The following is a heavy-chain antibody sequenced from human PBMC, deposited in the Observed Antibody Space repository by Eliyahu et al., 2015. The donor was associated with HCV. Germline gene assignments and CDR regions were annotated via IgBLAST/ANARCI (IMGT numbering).Heavy chain of an antibody. CDR1: XFTFDDYA. CDR3: AKDIGSSGWYGSDY. V-gene: IGHV3-9*01. J-gene: IGHJ4*02. D-gene: IGHD6-19*01. CDR2: ISWNSGSI. Sequence: EVQLVESGGGLVQPGRSLRLSCXASXFTFDDYAMXWVRQXPGKGLEWVSGISWNSGSIGYADSVKGRFTISRDNAKNSLYLQMNSLRAEDTALYYCAKDIGSSGWYGSDYWGQGTLVTVSS.